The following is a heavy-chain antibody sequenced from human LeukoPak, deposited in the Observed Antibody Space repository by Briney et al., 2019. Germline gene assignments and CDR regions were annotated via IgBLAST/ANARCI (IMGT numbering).Heavy chain of an antibody. D-gene: IGHD6-19*01. Sequence: GASVKVSCKASGYTFTTYDISWVRQATGQGLEWMGWMNPNSGNTGYAQKFQGRVTMTRNTSISTAYMELSSVRSEDTAVYYCARGPRWLALDYWGQGTLVTVSS. J-gene: IGHJ4*02. CDR3: ARGPRWLALDY. CDR2: MNPNSGNT. V-gene: IGHV1-8*01. CDR1: GYTFTTYD.